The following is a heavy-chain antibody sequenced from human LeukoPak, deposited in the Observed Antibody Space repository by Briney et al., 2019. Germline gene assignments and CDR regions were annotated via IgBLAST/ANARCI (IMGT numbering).Heavy chain of an antibody. CDR2: IGSSGAT. CDR3: ASRGKYYFDY. Sequence: GGSLRLSCVGSPVTFSGPFMTWIRQAPGKGLEWVSTIGSSGATFYPDSVRGRFTISRDSSRNTLYLQMNSLRAEDTAVYYCASRGKYYFDYWGQGTLVTVSS. V-gene: IGHV3-23*01. J-gene: IGHJ4*02. CDR1: PVTFSGPF. D-gene: IGHD3-10*01.